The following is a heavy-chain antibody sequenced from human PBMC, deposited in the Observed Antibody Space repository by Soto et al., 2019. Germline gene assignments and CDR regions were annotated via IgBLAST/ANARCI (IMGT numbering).Heavy chain of an antibody. CDR2: INHSGST. CDR3: ARGREYYDSSGWKKRHHYFDY. V-gene: IGHV4-34*01. J-gene: IGHJ4*02. Sequence: PSETLSLTCAVYGGSFSGYYWSWIRQPPGKGLEWIGEINHSGSTNYNPSLKSRVTISVDTSKNQFSLKLSSVTAADTAVYYCARGREYYDSSGWKKRHHYFDYWGQGTLVTVSS. D-gene: IGHD3-22*01. CDR1: GGSFSGYY.